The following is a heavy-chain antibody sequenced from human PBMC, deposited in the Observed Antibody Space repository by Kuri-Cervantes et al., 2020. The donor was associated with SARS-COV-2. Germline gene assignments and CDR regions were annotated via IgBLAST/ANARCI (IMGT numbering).Heavy chain of an antibody. CDR3: APRGEGSGFDY. D-gene: IGHD3-16*01. CDR2: ISSSGSTI. V-gene: IGHV3-48*03. J-gene: IGHJ4*02. Sequence: GGSLRLSCAASGFTFSSYEMNWVRQAPGKGLEWVSHISSSGSTIYYADSVKGRFTISRDNAKNSLYLQMNSLRAEDTAVYYCAPRGEGSGFDYWGQGTLVTVSS. CDR1: GFTFSSYE.